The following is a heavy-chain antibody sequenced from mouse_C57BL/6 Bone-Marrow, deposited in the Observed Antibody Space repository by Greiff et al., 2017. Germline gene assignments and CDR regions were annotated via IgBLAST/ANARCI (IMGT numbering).Heavy chain of an antibody. D-gene: IGHD2-2*01. CDR1: GFSLTSYG. V-gene: IGHV2-4*01. CDR3: AEDGYGPYAMDY. Sequence: VHLVESGPGLVQPSQSLSITCTVSGFSLTSYGVHWVRQPPGKGLEWLGVIWSGGSTAYNAAFISRLSISKDNSKSQVFFKMNSLHADDTAIYYWAEDGYGPYAMDYWGQGTSVTVSS. CDR2: IWSGGST. J-gene: IGHJ4*01.